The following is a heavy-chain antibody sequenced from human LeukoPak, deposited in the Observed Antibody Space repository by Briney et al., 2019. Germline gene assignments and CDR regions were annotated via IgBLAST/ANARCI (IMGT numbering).Heavy chain of an antibody. Sequence: GGSLRLSCEASGFNFRDYYMAWVRQAPGKGLEWVSYISGTGYTIYYTNSVRGRFTISRDNAKTSVSLQMNSLGADDTAVYYCARDHYPHDQDQLWFGDFDSWGQGTLVTVSS. CDR1: GFNFRDYY. V-gene: IGHV3-11*01. D-gene: IGHD3-10*01. CDR3: ARDHYPHDQDQLWFGDFDS. J-gene: IGHJ4*02. CDR2: ISGTGYTI.